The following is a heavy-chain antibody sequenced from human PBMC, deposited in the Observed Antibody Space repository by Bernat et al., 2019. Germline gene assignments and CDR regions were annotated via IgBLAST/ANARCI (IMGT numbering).Heavy chain of an antibody. CDR3: TTDGGARFYDYIWGSYRSDAFDI. V-gene: IGHV3-15*01. CDR1: GFTFSNAW. Sequence: EVQLLESGGGLVQPGGSLRLSCAASGFTFSNAWMSWVRQAPGKGLEWVGRIKSKTDGGTTDYAAPVKGRFTISRDDSKNTLYLQMNSLKTEDTAVYYCTTDGGARFYDYIWGSYRSDAFDIWGQGTMVTVSS. D-gene: IGHD3-16*02. CDR2: IKSKTDGGTT. J-gene: IGHJ3*02.